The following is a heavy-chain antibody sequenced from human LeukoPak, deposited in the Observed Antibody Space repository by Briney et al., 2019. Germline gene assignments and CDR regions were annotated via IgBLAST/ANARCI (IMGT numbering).Heavy chain of an antibody. CDR2: ISGSGCST. Sequence: GGSLTLSCAASGLTVSSYAISWVRHAPGEGREWGSAISGSGCSTYYADSVKGRFTIYRDNSKNTLYLQMSSVRAEDTAVYYCAKGGRGFRVGDTPDPFDYWGQGTLVTVSS. V-gene: IGHV3-23*01. CDR1: GLTVSSYA. J-gene: IGHJ4*02. CDR3: AKGGRGFRVGDTPDPFDY. D-gene: IGHD1-26*01.